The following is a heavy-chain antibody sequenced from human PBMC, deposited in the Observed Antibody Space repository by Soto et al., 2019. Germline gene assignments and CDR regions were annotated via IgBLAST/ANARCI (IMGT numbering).Heavy chain of an antibody. J-gene: IGHJ6*03. V-gene: IGHV3-7*01. CDR3: ARESGVCSSTSCYDYYYMDV. D-gene: IGHD2-2*01. CDR1: GFTFSSYW. Sequence: PGGSLRLSCAASGFTFSSYWMSWVRQAPGKGLEWVANIKQDGSEKYYVDSVKGRFTISRDNAKNSLYLQMNSLRAEDTAVYYCARESGVCSSTSCYDYYYMDVWGKGTTVTVSS. CDR2: IKQDGSEK.